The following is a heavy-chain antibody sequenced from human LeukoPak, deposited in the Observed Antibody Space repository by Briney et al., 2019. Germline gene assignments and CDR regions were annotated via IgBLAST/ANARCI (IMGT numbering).Heavy chain of an antibody. J-gene: IGHJ4*02. CDR3: ARVPVDCSGGSCYGFDY. Sequence: PSETLSLTCTVSGGSLSSGDYYWSWIRQPPGKGLEWIGYIYYSGGTYYNPSLKSRVTVSVDTSKNQFSLKLSSVTAADTAVYYCARVPVDCSGGSCYGFDYWGQGTLVTVSS. D-gene: IGHD2-15*01. V-gene: IGHV4-30-4*01. CDR2: IYYSGGT. CDR1: GGSLSSGDYY.